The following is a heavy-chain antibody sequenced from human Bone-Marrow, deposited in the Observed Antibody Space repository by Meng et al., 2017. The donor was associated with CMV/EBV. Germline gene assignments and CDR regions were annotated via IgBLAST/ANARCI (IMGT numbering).Heavy chain of an antibody. CDR3: AREGLWDCCNSTSCYSFDY. J-gene: IGHJ4*01. CDR1: FTDDY. Sequence: FTDDYVHRERQRPGQGLEWKRVINTNDGTIKYAQKFKGRVTMTRNTSTNTVYMNLISLRSDDTAVYYCAREGLWDCCNSTSCYSFDYWGHGTLVTVSS. D-gene: IGHD2-2*01. CDR2: INTNDGTI. V-gene: IGHV1-46*01.